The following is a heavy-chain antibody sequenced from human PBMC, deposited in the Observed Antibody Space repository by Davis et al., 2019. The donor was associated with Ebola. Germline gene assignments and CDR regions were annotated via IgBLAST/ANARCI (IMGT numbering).Heavy chain of an antibody. CDR2: ISAYNGNT. D-gene: IGHD4-23*01. V-gene: IGHV1-18*01. Sequence: ASVKVSCKASGYTFTSYGISWVRQAPGQGLEWMGWISAYNGNTNYAQKLQGRVTMTTDTSTSTAYMELRSLRSDDTAVYYCARNAFMGVVTPGYYYYYGMDVWGQGTTVTVSS. CDR1: GYTFTSYG. CDR3: ARNAFMGVVTPGYYYYYGMDV. J-gene: IGHJ6*02.